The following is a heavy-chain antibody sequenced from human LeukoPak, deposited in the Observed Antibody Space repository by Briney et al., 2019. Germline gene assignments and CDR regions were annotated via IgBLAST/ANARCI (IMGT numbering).Heavy chain of an antibody. D-gene: IGHD2-21*02. V-gene: IGHV3-7*01. CDR2: IKQDGSEK. CDR3: ARVPVVTAPEVYMDV. J-gene: IGHJ6*03. CDR1: GFTFSSYW. Sequence: PGGSLRLSCAASGFTFSSYWMSWVRQAPGKGLGWVANIKQDGSEKYYVDSVKGRFTISRDNAKNSLYLQMNSLRAEDTAVYYCARVPVVTAPEVYMDVWGKGTTVTVSS.